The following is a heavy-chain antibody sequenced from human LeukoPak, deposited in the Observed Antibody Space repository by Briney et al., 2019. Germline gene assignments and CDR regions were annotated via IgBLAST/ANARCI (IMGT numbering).Heavy chain of an antibody. J-gene: IGHJ6*03. CDR2: IYYSGST. V-gene: IGHV4-59*01. Sequence: SETLSLTCTVSGGCISSYYWSWIRQPPGKGLEWIGYIYYSGSTNYNPSLKCRVTISVDTSKNQFSLKLSSVTAADTAMYYCAGVYYYRDGLGRGTTVTGS. CDR1: GGCISSYY. CDR3: AGVYYYRDG.